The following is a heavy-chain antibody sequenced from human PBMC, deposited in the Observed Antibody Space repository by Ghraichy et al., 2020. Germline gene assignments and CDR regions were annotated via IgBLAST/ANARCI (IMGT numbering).Heavy chain of an antibody. Sequence: GGSLRLSCAASGFTVSNKYMSWVRQAPGKGLEWVSVLRSAGTTSYADSVKGRFTISRDDSKNMLYLQMTSLRAEDTAVYYCAREGHFDRSGYNDAFDMWGQGTMVTVSS. J-gene: IGHJ3*02. D-gene: IGHD3-22*01. CDR1: GFTVSNKY. V-gene: IGHV3-53*01. CDR3: AREGHFDRSGYNDAFDM. CDR2: LRSAGTT.